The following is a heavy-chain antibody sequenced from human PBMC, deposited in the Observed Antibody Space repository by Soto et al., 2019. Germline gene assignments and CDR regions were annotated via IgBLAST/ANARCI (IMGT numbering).Heavy chain of an antibody. Sequence: PGESLKISCQGSGYTFANSWLAWVRQMPGKGLEWLGNIFPGDSDTKYSPSFQGRVTLSADTSISTAYLHWSSLKASDTAMYYCARRVHSNSPDGGLDVWRHGPTVTVSS. CDR1: GYTFANSW. J-gene: IGHJ6*02. CDR2: IFPGDSDT. V-gene: IGHV5-51*01. D-gene: IGHD2-2*01. CDR3: ARRVHSNSPDGGLDV.